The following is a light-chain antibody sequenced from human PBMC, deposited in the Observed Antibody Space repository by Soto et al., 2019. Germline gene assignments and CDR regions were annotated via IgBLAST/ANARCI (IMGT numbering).Light chain of an antibody. CDR2: DVS. Sequence: QSALTQPASVSGSPGQSITISCTGTSSDVGGYNYVSWYQQHPGKAPKLMIYDVSNRPSGVSNHFSGSKSGNTASLTISGLQAEDEADYHCSSYTSSSTPYVFGTGTKLTVL. CDR3: SSYTSSSTPYV. J-gene: IGLJ1*01. V-gene: IGLV2-14*01. CDR1: SSDVGGYNY.